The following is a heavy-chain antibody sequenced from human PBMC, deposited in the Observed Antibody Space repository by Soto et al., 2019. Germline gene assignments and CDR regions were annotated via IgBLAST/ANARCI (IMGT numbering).Heavy chain of an antibody. CDR2: ISGSGGST. CDR1: GFTFSSYA. D-gene: IGHD2-2*01. V-gene: IGHV3-23*01. Sequence: GGSLRLSCAASGFTFSSYAMSWVRQAPGKGLEWVSAISGSGGSTYYADSVKGRFTISRDNSKNTLYLQMNSLRAEDTAVYYCAKGLFVRDCSSTSCRSNNWFDPWGQGTLVTVSS. J-gene: IGHJ5*02. CDR3: AKGLFVRDCSSTSCRSNNWFDP.